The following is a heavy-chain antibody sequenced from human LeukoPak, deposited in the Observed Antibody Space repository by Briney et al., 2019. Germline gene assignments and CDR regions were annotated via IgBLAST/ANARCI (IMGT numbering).Heavy chain of an antibody. CDR3: AKKGVGTTTGDAFDI. V-gene: IGHV3-30*02. D-gene: IGHD1-26*01. CDR2: IHYDGSNK. Sequence: GGSLRLSCAASGFTFSTYGMHWVRQAPGKGLEWVAFIHYDGSNKYYADSVKGRFTISRDNSKNTLYLQMNSLRPEDTAVYYCAKKGVGTTTGDAFDIWGQGTMVTVSS. CDR1: GFTFSTYG. J-gene: IGHJ3*02.